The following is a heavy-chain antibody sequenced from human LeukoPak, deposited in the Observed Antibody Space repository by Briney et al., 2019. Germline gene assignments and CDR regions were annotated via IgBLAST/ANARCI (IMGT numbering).Heavy chain of an antibody. D-gene: IGHD4-17*01. Sequence: GGSLRLSCAASGFTFSSYWMTWVRQAPGKGLERGANIKQDGSEKYYVDSVKGRFTIPRNNAKNSLYPQMNSLRAVDTAVYYCAREHGDPYYFDYWGQGTLVTVSS. V-gene: IGHV3-7*01. CDR1: GFTFSSYW. CDR2: IKQDGSEK. J-gene: IGHJ4*02. CDR3: AREHGDPYYFDY.